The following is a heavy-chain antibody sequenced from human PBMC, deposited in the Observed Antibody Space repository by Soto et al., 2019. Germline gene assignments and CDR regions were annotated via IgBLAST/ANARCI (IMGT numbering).Heavy chain of an antibody. Sequence: QVQVQQWGAGLLKPSETLSLTCAVYGGSFSGYYWNWIRQPPGKGLAWIGEINERGSPKYNPSLKSRATRSVGMTKSQDPQKLSSVTAADRAVYYGASVLILWDGELSRRGDHYYYMDVCGKGTTVPVSS. D-gene: IGHD3-10*01. CDR2: INERGSP. J-gene: IGHJ6*03. CDR3: ASVLILWDGELSRRGDHYYYMDV. V-gene: IGHV4-34*01. CDR1: GGSFSGYY.